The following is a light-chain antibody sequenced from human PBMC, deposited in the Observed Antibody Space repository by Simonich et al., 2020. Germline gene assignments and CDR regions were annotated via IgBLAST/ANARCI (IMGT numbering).Light chain of an antibody. CDR3: QQYNSYSRT. CDR2: DAS. Sequence: DIQMTQAPSSLSASVGDRVTITCQASQDISNYLNWYQQKPGKAPKLLIYDASNLETGVPARLSGSGSGTDFTFTISSLQPEDIATYYCQQYNSYSRTFGQGTKVEIK. V-gene: IGKV1-33*01. J-gene: IGKJ1*01. CDR1: QDISNY.